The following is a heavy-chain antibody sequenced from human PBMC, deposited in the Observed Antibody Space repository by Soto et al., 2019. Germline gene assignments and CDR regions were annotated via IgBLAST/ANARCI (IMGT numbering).Heavy chain of an antibody. J-gene: IGHJ4*02. V-gene: IGHV4-34*01. CDR3: ARGVKTYSSSWYVSSYFDY. CDR1: GGSFSGYY. CDR2: INHSGST. D-gene: IGHD6-13*01. Sequence: NPSETLSLTCAVYGGSFSGYYWSWIRQPPGKGLEWIGEINHSGSTNYNPSLKSRVTISVDTSKNQFSLKLSSVTAADTAVYYCARGVKTYSSSWYVSSYFDYWGQGTLVTVSS.